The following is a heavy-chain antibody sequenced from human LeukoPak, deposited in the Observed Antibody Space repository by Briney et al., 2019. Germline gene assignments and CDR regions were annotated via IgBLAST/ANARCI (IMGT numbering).Heavy chain of an antibody. D-gene: IGHD5-24*01. J-gene: IGHJ4*02. CDR2: ICYSGST. CDR3: ARSVEMATIQTFDY. V-gene: IGHV4-31*03. Sequence: PSETLSLTCTVSGGSISSGGYYWSWIRQHPGKGLEWIGYICYSGSTNYNPSLKSRVTISVDTSKNQFSLKLSSVTAADTAVYYCARSVEMATIQTFDYWGQGTLVTVSS. CDR1: GGSISSGGYY.